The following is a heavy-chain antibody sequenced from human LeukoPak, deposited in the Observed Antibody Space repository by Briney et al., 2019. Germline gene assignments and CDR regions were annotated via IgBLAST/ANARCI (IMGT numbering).Heavy chain of an antibody. D-gene: IGHD2-15*01. V-gene: IGHV3-30*18. CDR2: ISYDGSNK. CDR1: GFTFSSYG. Sequence: GGSLRLSCAASGFTFSSYGMHWVRQAPGKGLEWVAVISYDGSNKYYAYSVKGRFTISRDNSKNTLYLQMNSLRAEDTAVYYCAKDQSIVVVVAATRGMDVWGQGTTVTVSS. CDR3: AKDQSIVVVVAATRGMDV. J-gene: IGHJ6*02.